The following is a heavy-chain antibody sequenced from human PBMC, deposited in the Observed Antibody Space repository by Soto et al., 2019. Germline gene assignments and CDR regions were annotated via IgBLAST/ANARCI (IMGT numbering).Heavy chain of an antibody. Sequence: ASVKVSCKASGYTFTSYAMHWVRQAPGQRLEWMGWINAGNGNTKYSQKFQGRVTITRDTSASTAYMELSSLRSEDTAVYYCASVGKQQLREENYYYGMDVWGQGTTVTVSS. V-gene: IGHV1-3*01. CDR1: GYTFTSYA. J-gene: IGHJ6*02. CDR3: ASVGKQQLREENYYYGMDV. CDR2: INAGNGNT. D-gene: IGHD6-13*01.